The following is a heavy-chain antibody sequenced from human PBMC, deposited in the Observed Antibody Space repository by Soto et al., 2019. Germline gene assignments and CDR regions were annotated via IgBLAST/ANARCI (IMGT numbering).Heavy chain of an antibody. D-gene: IGHD5-12*01. V-gene: IGHV3-30*18. CDR3: AKEARGPFDY. CDR1: GFTFSSYG. J-gene: IGHJ4*02. CDR2: ISYDGSNK. Sequence: GGSLRLSCAASGFTFSSYGMHWVRQAPGKGLEWVAVISYDGSNKYYADSVKGRFTISRDNSKNTLYLQMNSLRAEDTAVYYCAKEARGPFDYWGQGTLVTVSS.